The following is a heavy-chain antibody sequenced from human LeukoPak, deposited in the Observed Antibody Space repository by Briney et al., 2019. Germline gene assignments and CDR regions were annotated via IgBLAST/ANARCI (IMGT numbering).Heavy chain of an antibody. J-gene: IGHJ4*02. CDR3: ARYYSNYFDY. D-gene: IGHD4-11*01. CDR1: GGSISSYY. Sequence: SETLSLTCTVSGGSISSYYWSWIRQPPGKGLEWIGEINHSGSTNYNPSLKSRVTISVDTSKNQFSLKLSSVTAADTAVYYCARYYSNYFDYWGQGTLVTVSS. V-gene: IGHV4-34*01. CDR2: INHSGST.